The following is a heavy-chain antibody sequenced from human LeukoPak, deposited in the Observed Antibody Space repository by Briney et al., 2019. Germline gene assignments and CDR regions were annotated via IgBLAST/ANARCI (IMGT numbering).Heavy chain of an antibody. J-gene: IGHJ6*02. Sequence: GGSLRLSCAASGFTLSDYYMTWIRQARGKGLEWVSYISGVASDIHYADSVKGRFPISRDNAKNSVYLQMNSLRAEDTAVYYCARGGALGMDVWGQGTTVTVSS. CDR3: ARGGALGMDV. V-gene: IGHV3-11*01. CDR1: GFTLSDYY. D-gene: IGHD1-26*01. CDR2: ISGVASDI.